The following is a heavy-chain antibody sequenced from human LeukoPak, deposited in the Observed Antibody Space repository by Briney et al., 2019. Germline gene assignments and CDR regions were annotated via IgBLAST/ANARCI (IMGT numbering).Heavy chain of an antibody. CDR3: ARDRSWPSYFDY. CDR2: IYSGGST. D-gene: IGHD6-13*01. Sequence: WGSLRLSCAASGFTVSSNYMSWVRQAPGKGLEWVSVIYSGGSTYYADSVKGRFTISRDNSKNTLYLQMNSLRAEDTAVYYCARDRSWPSYFDYWGQGTLVTVSS. J-gene: IGHJ4*02. V-gene: IGHV3-53*01. CDR1: GFTVSSNY.